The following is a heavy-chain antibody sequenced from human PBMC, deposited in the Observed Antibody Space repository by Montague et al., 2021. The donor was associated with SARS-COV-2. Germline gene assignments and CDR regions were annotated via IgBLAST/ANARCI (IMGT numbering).Heavy chain of an antibody. D-gene: IGHD3-10*01. CDR1: GFPFPDYT. CDR3: AKEQWKGPGTSLAAFDV. V-gene: IGHV3-33*06. Sequence: SLRLSCATSGFPFPDYTIHWVRQYPGKGLEWVAVMWSDGTSKYYRDSVEGRFTISRDSSRSTVSLQMNSLRDEDTAVYYCAKEQWKGPGTSLAAFDVWGQGTMVTVSS. J-gene: IGHJ3*01. CDR2: MWSDGTSK.